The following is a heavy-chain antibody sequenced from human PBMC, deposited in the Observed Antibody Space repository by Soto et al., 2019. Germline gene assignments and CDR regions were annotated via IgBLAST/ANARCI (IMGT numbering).Heavy chain of an antibody. Sequence: PSETLSLTCTVSVGSINNYYWSWIRQPPGKGLEWIGYIYYSGSTNYNPSLKSRVTISVDTSKNQFSLKLSSVTAADAAVYYCAGDIRSGSYRFDYWGQGTLVTVS. J-gene: IGHJ4*02. CDR2: IYYSGST. V-gene: IGHV4-59*08. D-gene: IGHD1-26*01. CDR1: VGSINNYY. CDR3: AGDIRSGSYRFDY.